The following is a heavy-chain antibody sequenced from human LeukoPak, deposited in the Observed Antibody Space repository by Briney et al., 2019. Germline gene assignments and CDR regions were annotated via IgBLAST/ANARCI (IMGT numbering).Heavy chain of an antibody. J-gene: IGHJ4*02. CDR1: GFTFSDSY. V-gene: IGHV3-11*01. D-gene: IGHD3-3*01. CDR2: INNGGGTI. CDR3: ARGYDFWSYYLIT. Sequence: GGSLRLSCAASGFTFSDSYLTWIRQAPGKGLEWVSYINNGGGTIHYADSVKGRFTISWDNAKKSLYLQMNSLRAEDTAVYYCARGYDFWSYYLITWGQGTLVTVSS.